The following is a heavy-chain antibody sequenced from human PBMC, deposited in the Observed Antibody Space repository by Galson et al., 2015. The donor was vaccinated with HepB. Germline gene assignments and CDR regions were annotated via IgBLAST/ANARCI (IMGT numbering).Heavy chain of an antibody. V-gene: IGHV3-23*01. CDR1: GFTFSSYA. CDR3: AKEIEPRIVTVGLGY. J-gene: IGHJ4*02. D-gene: IGHD1-26*01. CDR2: ISGSGDST. Sequence: SLRLSCAVSGFTFSSYAMSWVRQTQGKELEWVSGISGSGDSTYNADSVRGRFTLTRDNSQNTLYLQLNSLRAEDTDVYYCAKEIEPRIVTVGLGYWCQGTLVTVSS.